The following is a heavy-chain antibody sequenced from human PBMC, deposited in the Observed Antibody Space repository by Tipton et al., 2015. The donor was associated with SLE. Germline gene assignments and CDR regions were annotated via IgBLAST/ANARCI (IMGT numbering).Heavy chain of an antibody. CDR3: ARGASCSDDCLLTAYSFDI. D-gene: IGHD2-21*01. J-gene: IGHJ3*02. Sequence: LRLSCTVSGGSISSDDYYWTWIRQHPGKGLEWIGHMSYSGSTYYNPSLKSRITISVDTSKNQFSLEVTSVTAADTAVYYCARGASCSDDCLLTAYSFDIWGQGRMVTVSS. V-gene: IGHV4-31*02. CDR1: GGSISSDDYY. CDR2: MSYSGST.